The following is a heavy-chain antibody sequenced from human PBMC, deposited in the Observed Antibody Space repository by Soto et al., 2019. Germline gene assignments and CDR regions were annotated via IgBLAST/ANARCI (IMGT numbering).Heavy chain of an antibody. V-gene: IGHV4-30-4*01. Sequence: SETLSLTCSVSGDSISTVDYFWAWVRQPPGQALEYIGYIYKSAATYYNPSFESRVAISLDTSKSQFSLNVTSLTAADTAVYFCARGRYCLTGRCFPNWFDSWGQGTLVTVSS. CDR3: ARGRYCLTGRCFPNWFDS. CDR2: IYKSAAT. J-gene: IGHJ5*01. CDR1: GDSISTVDYF. D-gene: IGHD7-27*01.